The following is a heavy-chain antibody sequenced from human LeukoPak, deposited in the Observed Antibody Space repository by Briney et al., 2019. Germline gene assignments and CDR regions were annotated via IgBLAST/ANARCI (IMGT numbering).Heavy chain of an antibody. CDR1: GFTFSSYA. D-gene: IGHD3-9*01. V-gene: IGHV3-30*04. Sequence: GGSLRLSCAASGFTFSSYAMHWVRQAPGKGLEWVAVISYDGSNKYYADSVKGRFTISRDKSKNTLYLQMNSLRAEDTAVYYCARGKLTGYDILTGYWGGAFDYWGQGTLVTVSS. J-gene: IGHJ4*02. CDR2: ISYDGSNK. CDR3: ARGKLTGYDILTGYWGGAFDY.